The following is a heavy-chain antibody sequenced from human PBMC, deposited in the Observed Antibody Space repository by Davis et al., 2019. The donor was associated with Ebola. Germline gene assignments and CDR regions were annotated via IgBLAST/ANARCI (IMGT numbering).Heavy chain of an antibody. CDR1: GYTFTSYA. V-gene: IGHV1-3*01. Sequence: ASVKVSCKASGYTFTSYAMHWVRQAPGQRLEWMGWINAGNGNTKYSQKFQGRVTITRDTSASTVYMELSSLRSEDTAVYYCARDRGTYYYGSGSKREHAFDIWGQGTMVTVSS. D-gene: IGHD3-10*01. J-gene: IGHJ3*02. CDR2: INAGNGNT. CDR3: ARDRGTYYYGSGSKREHAFDI.